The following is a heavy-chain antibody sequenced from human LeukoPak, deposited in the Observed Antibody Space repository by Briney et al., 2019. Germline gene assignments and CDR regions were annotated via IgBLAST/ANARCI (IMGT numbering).Heavy chain of an antibody. CDR3: ARGGGGTVVREKYFLH. J-gene: IGHJ1*01. V-gene: IGHV5-51*01. Sequence: GESLKISCKGSGYSFTSYWIGWVRQMPGKGLEWMGIIYPGDSDTRYSPSFQGQVTISADKSISTAYLQWSSLKASDTAIYYCARGGGGTVVREKYFLHWGQGTLVTVSS. D-gene: IGHD3-10*01. CDR2: IYPGDSDT. CDR1: GYSFTSYW.